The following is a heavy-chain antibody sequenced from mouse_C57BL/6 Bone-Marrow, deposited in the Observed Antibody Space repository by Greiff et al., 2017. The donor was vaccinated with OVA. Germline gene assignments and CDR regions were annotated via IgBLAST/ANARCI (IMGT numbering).Heavy chain of an antibody. CDR3: ARHNGYDSYYFDY. V-gene: IGHV5-6*01. D-gene: IGHD2-2*01. J-gene: IGHJ2*01. CDR1: GFTFSSYG. CDR2: ISSGGSYT. Sequence: EVQLQESGGDLVKPGGSLKLSCAASGFTFSSYGMSWVRQTPDKRLEWVATISSGGSYTYYPDSVKGRFTISRDNAKNTLYLQMSSLKSEDTAMYYCARHNGYDSYYFDYWGQGTTLTVSS.